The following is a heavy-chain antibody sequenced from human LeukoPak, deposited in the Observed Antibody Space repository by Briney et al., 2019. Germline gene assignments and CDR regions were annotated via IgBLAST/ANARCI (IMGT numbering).Heavy chain of an antibody. CDR2: INHSGST. V-gene: IGHV4-34*01. J-gene: IGHJ5*02. CDR1: GGSFSGYY. CDR3: ARDYYGNPTNWFDP. Sequence: SETLSLTCAVYGGSFSGYYWSWIRQPPGKGLEWIGEINHSGSTNYNPSLKSRVTISVDTSKNQFSLKLSSVTAADTAVYYCARDYYGNPTNWFDPWGQGTLVTVSS. D-gene: IGHD3-10*01.